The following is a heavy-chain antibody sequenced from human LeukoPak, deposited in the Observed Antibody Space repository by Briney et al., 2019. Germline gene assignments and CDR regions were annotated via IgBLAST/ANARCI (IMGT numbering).Heavy chain of an antibody. CDR1: GFSLSKVW. CDR2: IKTKTDGGTT. CDR3: TTVGYGDLTPAASNDY. D-gene: IGHD4-17*01. J-gene: IGHJ4*02. V-gene: IGHV3-15*01. Sequence: GGSLRLSCAASGFSLSKVWMSWVRQAPGKGLEWVGHIKTKTDGGTTEYAAPVRGRFTISRDDSEDTLQLQMNSLKTEDTAVYYCTTVGYGDLTPAASNDYWGQGTLVTVSA.